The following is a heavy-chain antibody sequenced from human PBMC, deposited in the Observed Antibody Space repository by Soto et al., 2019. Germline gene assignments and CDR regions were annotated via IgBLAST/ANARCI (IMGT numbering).Heavy chain of an antibody. Sequence: SQTLSLTCAISGDSVSSNSAAWNWIRQSPSRGLEWLGRTYYRSKWYNDYAVPVKSRITINPDTSKNQFSLQLNSVTPEDTAVYYCARDRAILFASSSWYKPYNWFDPWGQGTLVTVSS. CDR3: ARDRAILFASSSWYKPYNWFDP. D-gene: IGHD6-13*01. CDR1: GDSVSSNSAA. V-gene: IGHV6-1*01. CDR2: TYYRSKWYN. J-gene: IGHJ5*02.